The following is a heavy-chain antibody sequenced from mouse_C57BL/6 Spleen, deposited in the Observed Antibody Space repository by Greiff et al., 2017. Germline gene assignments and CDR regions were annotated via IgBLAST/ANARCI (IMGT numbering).Heavy chain of an antibody. CDR3: ARCDSSGFLMDY. CDR2: INPSTGGT. CDR1: GYSFTGYY. D-gene: IGHD3-2*02. Sequence: VQLQQSGPELVKPGASVKISCKASGYSFTGYYMNWVKQSPEKSLEWIGEINPSTGGTTYNQKFKAKATLTVDKSSSTAYMQLNGLTSDDSAVYYCARCDSSGFLMDYWGQGTSVTVSS. J-gene: IGHJ4*01. V-gene: IGHV1-42*01.